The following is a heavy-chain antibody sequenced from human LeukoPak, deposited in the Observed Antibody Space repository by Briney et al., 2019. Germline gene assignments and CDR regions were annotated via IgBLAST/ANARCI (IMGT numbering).Heavy chain of an antibody. J-gene: IGHJ5*02. CDR1: GYTFTGYY. CDR3: ARGGSGFDP. CDR2: INTGNGNA. V-gene: IGHV1-3*03. D-gene: IGHD2-15*01. Sequence: ASVKVSCKASGYTFTGYYMHWVRQAPGQRLEWMGWINTGNGNAKYPQEFQSRVTITRDTSASTAYMELSSLRSEDMAVYYCARGGSGFDPWGQGTLVTVSS.